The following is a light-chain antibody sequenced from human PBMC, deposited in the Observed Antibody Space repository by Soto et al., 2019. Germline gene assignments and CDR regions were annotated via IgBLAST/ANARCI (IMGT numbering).Light chain of an antibody. J-gene: IGLJ2*01. Sequence: QSALTQPASVSGSPGQSITIYCTGTSGDVGTYDLVSWYQQFPGRAPKLIISEVNKRPSGTSNRFSGSKSGNTASLTISGLQADDEADYYCCSYAVPYVIFGGGTKLTVL. CDR1: SGDVGTYDL. CDR3: CSYAVPYVI. V-gene: IGLV2-23*02. CDR2: EVN.